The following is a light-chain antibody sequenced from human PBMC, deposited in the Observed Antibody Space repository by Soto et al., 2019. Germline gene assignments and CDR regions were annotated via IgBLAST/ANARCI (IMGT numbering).Light chain of an antibody. Sequence: EIVMTQSPATLSGSPGERATLSCRASQSVSSNLAWYQQKPGQAPRLLIYGASTGATGIPARFSGSGSGTEFTLTISSLQSEDFAVYYCQQYNNWPPLTFGGGTKVEIK. J-gene: IGKJ4*01. CDR1: QSVSSN. V-gene: IGKV3-15*01. CDR2: GAS. CDR3: QQYNNWPPLT.